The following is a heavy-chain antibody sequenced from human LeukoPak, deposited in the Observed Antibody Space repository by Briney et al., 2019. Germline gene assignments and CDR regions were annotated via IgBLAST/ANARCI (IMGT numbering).Heavy chain of an antibody. D-gene: IGHD3-3*01. J-gene: IGHJ3*02. CDR1: GYTFTGYY. V-gene: IGHV1-2*02. CDR2: INPNSGGT. CDR3: ATSRKDFWSGNVI. Sequence: GASVKVSCKASGYTFTGYYMHWVRQAPGQGLEWMGWINPNSGGTNYAQKFQGRVTMTEDTSTDTAYMELSSLRSEDTAVYYCATSRKDFWSGNVIWGQGTMVTVSS.